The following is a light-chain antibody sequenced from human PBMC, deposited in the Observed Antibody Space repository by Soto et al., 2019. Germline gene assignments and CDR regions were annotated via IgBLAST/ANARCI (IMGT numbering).Light chain of an antibody. CDR3: AAWDDTLRACV. J-gene: IGLJ1*01. V-gene: IGLV1-47*02. CDR1: DSNIGSNS. Sequence: QSALTQEPSASGTAGQGVTISCSGSDSNIGSNSVYWYQHLPKTAPKLLIYYNNQRPSGVPDRFSGSRSGTSASLAISGIRSEDEADYYCAAWDDTLRACVFGTGTNVTVL. CDR2: YNN.